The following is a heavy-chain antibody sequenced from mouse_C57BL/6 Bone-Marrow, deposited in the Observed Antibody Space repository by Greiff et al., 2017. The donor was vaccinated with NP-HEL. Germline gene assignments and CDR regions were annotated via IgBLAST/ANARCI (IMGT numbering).Heavy chain of an antibody. D-gene: IGHD1-1*02. Sequence: VQLQQPGAELVKPGASVKMSCKASGYTFTSYWITWVKQRPGHGLEWIGDIYPGSGSTNYTEKFKSKATLTVDTSSSTAYMQLSSLTSEDSAVYYCARVYYYSGYFDYWGQGTTLIVSS. CDR1: GYTFTSYW. V-gene: IGHV1-55*01. J-gene: IGHJ2*01. CDR3: ARVYYYSGYFDY. CDR2: IYPGSGST.